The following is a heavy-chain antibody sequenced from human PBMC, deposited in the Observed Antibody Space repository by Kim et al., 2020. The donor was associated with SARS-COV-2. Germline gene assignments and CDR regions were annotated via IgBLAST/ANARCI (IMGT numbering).Heavy chain of an antibody. CDR1: GFTVSSNY. D-gene: IGHD3-9*01. J-gene: IGHJ4*02. CDR3: ARGLYFDWSYYFDY. CDR2: IYSGGST. V-gene: IGHV3-53*01. Sequence: GGSLRLSCAASGFTVSSNYMSWVRQAPGKGLEWVSVIYSGGSTYYADSVKGRFTISRDNSKNTLYLQMNSLRAEDTAVYYCARGLYFDWSYYFDYWGQGTLVTVSS.